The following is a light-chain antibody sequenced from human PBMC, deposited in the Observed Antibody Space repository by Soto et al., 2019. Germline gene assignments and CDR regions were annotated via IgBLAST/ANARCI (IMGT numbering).Light chain of an antibody. V-gene: IGKV3-11*01. Sequence: EIVLTQSPATLSSFPGDRVTLSCRASQYINTRLAWYQHRPGQAPRLLIYQTSLRAAGIPARFSASGSGTDFTLAISDVQPEDFALYCCHHRQSWPRTFGQGT. CDR1: QYINTR. J-gene: IGKJ1*01. CDR2: QTS. CDR3: HHRQSWPRT.